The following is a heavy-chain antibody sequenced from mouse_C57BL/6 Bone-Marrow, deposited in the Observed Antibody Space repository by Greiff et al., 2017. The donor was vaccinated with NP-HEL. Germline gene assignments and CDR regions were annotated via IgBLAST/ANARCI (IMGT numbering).Heavy chain of an antibody. CDR3: AYGHGVYYFDD. CDR1: GFNIKDYY. Sequence: EVQLQQSGAELVRPGASVKLSCTASGFNIKDYYMHWVKQRPEQGLEWIGRIDPEDGDTEYAPKFQGKATMTADPTSNTAYLQLSSLTSEDTAVYYCAYGHGVYYFDDWGQGTTLTVSS. D-gene: IGHD6-5*01. V-gene: IGHV14-1*01. J-gene: IGHJ2*01. CDR2: IDPEDGDT.